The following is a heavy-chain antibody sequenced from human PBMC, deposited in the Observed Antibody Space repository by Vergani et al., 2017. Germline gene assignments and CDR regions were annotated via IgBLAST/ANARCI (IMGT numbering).Heavy chain of an antibody. CDR1: GGSISSSSYY. CDR2: IYYSGST. D-gene: IGHD3-3*01. V-gene: IGHV4-39*07. J-gene: IGHJ5*02. Sequence: QLQLQESGPGLVKPSETLSLTCTVSGGSISSSSYYWGWIRQPPGKGLEWIGSIYYSGSTYYNPSLKSRVTISVDTSKNQFALKLSSVTAADTAVYYCAREYLSLDYDCWSASWGQGTLVAVSS. CDR3: AREYLSLDYDCWSAS.